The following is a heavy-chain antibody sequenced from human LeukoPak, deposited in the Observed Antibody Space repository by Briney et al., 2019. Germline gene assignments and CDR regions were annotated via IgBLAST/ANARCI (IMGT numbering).Heavy chain of an antibody. CDR2: IIPIFGTA. J-gene: IGHJ6*02. CDR1: GGTFSSYA. D-gene: IGHD6-13*01. V-gene: IGHV1-69*13. Sequence: SVKVSCKASGGTFSSYAISWVRQAPGQGLEWMGGIIPIFGTANYAQKFQGRVTITADESTSTAYMKLSSLRSEDTAVYYCARGEAAAGHYYYYGMDVWGQGTTVTVSS. CDR3: ARGEAAAGHYYYYGMDV.